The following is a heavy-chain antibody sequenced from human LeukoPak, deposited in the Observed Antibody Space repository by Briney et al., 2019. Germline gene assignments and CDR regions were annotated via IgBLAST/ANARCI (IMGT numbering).Heavy chain of an antibody. Sequence: GGSLRLSCAASGFTFSDYYMSWIRQAPGKGLEWVSYISSSGSTIYYADSVKGRFTISRDNAKNSLYLQMNSLRAEDTAVYYCARRSRNPYCCGGSCYYDYWGQGTLVTVSS. D-gene: IGHD2-15*01. V-gene: IGHV3-11*01. CDR2: ISSSGSTI. CDR1: GFTFSDYY. CDR3: ARRSRNPYCCGGSCYYDY. J-gene: IGHJ4*02.